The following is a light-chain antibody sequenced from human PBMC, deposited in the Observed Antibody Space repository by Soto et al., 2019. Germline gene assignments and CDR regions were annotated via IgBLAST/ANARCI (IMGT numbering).Light chain of an antibody. CDR1: ESGHRN. J-gene: IGKJ3*01. Sequence: EVVMTQSPATLSVSPGERVTLSCRASESGHRNLAWYHQKPGQGPSLLIYYASTRATGVPDRFTGSGSGTEFTLPISSLQSEDFGVYHCQHYSNWPPTFGPGTKVEIK. V-gene: IGKV3-15*01. CDR2: YAS. CDR3: QHYSNWPPT.